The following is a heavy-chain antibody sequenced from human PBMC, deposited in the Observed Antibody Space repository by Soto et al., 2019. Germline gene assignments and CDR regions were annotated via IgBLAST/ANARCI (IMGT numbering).Heavy chain of an antibody. CDR3: ARGDLSYGGNSHYYYGMDV. Sequence: ASVKVSCKASGYTFTSYAMHWVRQAPGQRLEWMGWINAGNGNRKYSQKFQGRVTITRDTSASTAYMELSSLRSEDTAVYYCARGDLSYGGNSHYYYGMDVWGQGTTVTVSS. CDR2: INAGNGNR. V-gene: IGHV1-3*01. J-gene: IGHJ6*02. D-gene: IGHD2-15*01. CDR1: GYTFTSYA.